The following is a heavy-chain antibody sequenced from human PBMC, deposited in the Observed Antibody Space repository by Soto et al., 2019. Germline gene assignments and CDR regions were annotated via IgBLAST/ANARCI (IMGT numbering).Heavy chain of an antibody. CDR2: ISGSGGST. CDR1: GFTFSSFA. Sequence: GGSLRLSCAASGFTFSSFAMSWVRQAPGKGLEWVSAISGSGGSTYYADSVKGRFTISRDNSNNTLYLQMNSLRAEDTAVYYCAKDRARLWFGELSTLPLFDYWGQGTLVTVSS. J-gene: IGHJ4*02. V-gene: IGHV3-23*01. D-gene: IGHD3-10*01. CDR3: AKDRARLWFGELSTLPLFDY.